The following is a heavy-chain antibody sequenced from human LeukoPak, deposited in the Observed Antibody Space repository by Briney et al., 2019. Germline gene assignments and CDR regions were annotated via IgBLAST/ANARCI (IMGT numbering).Heavy chain of an antibody. J-gene: IGHJ4*02. CDR1: RFTFSSYA. CDR2: ISGSGGST. V-gene: IGHV3-23*01. D-gene: IGHD6-19*01. CDR3: AKKGYSTGWYTDY. Sequence: GGSLRLSCAALRFTFSSYAMSWVRQAPGKGLEWVSSISGSGGSTYYADSVKGRFTISRDNSKNTLYLQMNSLRAGDTAIYYCAKKGYSTGWYTDYWGQGTLVTVSP.